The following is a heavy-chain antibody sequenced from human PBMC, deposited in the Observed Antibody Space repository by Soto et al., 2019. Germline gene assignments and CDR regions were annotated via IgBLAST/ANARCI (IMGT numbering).Heavy chain of an antibody. CDR2: INAGNGKT. V-gene: IGHV1-3*01. CDR3: ARAGDDCSTTNCYMIDY. CDR1: GYTFTTYA. D-gene: IGHD2-2*02. J-gene: IGHJ4*02. Sequence: GASVKVSCKASGYTFTTYAMHWVRQAPGQRLEWMGWINAGNGKTKYSQKFQGRVTITRDTSATTAYMGLSSLRSEDTAVYYCARAGDDCSTTNCYMIDYWGQGTLVTVSS.